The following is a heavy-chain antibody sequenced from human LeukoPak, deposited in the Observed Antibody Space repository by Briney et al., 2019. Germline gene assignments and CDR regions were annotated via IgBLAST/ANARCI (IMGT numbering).Heavy chain of an antibody. CDR1: GGSISSGGYS. D-gene: IGHD3-3*01. V-gene: IGHV4-30-2*01. Sequence: SQTLSLTCAVSGGSISSGGYSWSWIRQPPGKGLEWIGYIYHSGSTYYNPSLKSRVTISVDTSKNQFSLKLSSVTAADTAVYYCAAKTIFGVVIIADTGAFDIWGQGTMVTVSS. CDR3: AAKTIFGVVIIADTGAFDI. J-gene: IGHJ3*02. CDR2: IYHSGST.